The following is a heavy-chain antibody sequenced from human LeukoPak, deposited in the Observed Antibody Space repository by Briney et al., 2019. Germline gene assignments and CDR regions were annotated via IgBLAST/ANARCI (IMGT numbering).Heavy chain of an antibody. CDR1: GFTFSSYA. V-gene: IGHV3-23*01. J-gene: IGHJ4*02. Sequence: PGGSLRLSCAASGFTFSSYAMSWVRQAPGKGLEWVSAISGSGGSTYYADSVKGRFTISRDNSKNTLYLQMNSLRAEDTAVYYCAKDLITIFGVDLWDGGSDDGGYWGQGTLVTVSS. CDR2: ISGSGGST. CDR3: AKDLITIFGVDLWDGGSDDGGY. D-gene: IGHD3-3*01.